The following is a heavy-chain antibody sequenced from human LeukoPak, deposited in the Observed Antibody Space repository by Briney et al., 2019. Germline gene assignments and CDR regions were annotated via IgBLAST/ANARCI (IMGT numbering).Heavy chain of an antibody. Sequence: SETLSLTCTVSGGSISSYYWSWIRQPPGKGLEWIEYIYYSGSTNYNPSLKSRVTISVDTSKNQFSLKLSSVTAADTAVYFCARDEAVANTDYYYYMDVWGKGTTVTVSS. CDR2: IYYSGST. CDR1: GGSISSYY. V-gene: IGHV4-59*12. D-gene: IGHD6-19*01. CDR3: ARDEAVANTDYYYYMDV. J-gene: IGHJ6*03.